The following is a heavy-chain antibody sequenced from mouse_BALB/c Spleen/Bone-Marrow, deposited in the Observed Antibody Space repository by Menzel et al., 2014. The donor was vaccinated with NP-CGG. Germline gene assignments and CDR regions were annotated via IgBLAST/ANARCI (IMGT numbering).Heavy chain of an antibody. J-gene: IGHJ1*01. CDR2: ISSGGST. CDR3: ARGGLRYFDV. V-gene: IGHV5-6-5*01. CDR1: GFTFSSYA. D-gene: IGHD3-2*02. Sequence: EVKLVESGGGLVMPGGSLKLSCAASGFTFSSYAMSWVRQTPEKRLEWVASISSGGSTYYPDSVKGRFTISRDNARNILYLQMSSLRSEDTAMYYCARGGLRYFDVWGAGTTVTVSS.